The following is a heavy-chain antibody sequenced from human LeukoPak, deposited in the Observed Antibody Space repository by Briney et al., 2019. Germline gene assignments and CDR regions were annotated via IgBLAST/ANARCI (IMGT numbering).Heavy chain of an antibody. CDR1: GGSISSSNW. V-gene: IGHV4-4*02. Sequence: SETLSLTCAVSGGSISSSNWWSWVRQPPGKGLEWIGEIYHSGSTNYNPSLKSRVTISVDKSKNQFSLKLSSVTAADTAVYYCAKTYTPRSGYYFYWGQGTLVTVSS. J-gene: IGHJ4*02. CDR2: IYHSGST. CDR3: AKTYTPRSGYYFY. D-gene: IGHD3-22*01.